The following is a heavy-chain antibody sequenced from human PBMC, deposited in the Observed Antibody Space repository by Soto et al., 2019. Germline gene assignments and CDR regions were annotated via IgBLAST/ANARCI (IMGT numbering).Heavy chain of an antibody. V-gene: IGHV4-39*01. Sequence: PSETLSLTCTVSGGSISSSSYYWGWIRQPPGKGLEWIGSIYYSGSTYYNPSLKSRVTISVDTSKNQFSLKLSSVTAADTAVYYCARSTVRGVIFTWGQGNPVTVSS. CDR1: GGSISSSSYY. J-gene: IGHJ5*02. D-gene: IGHD3-10*01. CDR2: IYYSGST. CDR3: ARSTVRGVIFT.